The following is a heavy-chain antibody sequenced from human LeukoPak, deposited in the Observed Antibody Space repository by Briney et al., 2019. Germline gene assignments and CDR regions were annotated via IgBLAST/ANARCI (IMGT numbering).Heavy chain of an antibody. J-gene: IGHJ4*02. CDR3: ARHEGGYCGGGRCYSLYDY. CDR2: IYPSDSDT. Sequence: GEALKISWRGSGYSFSTYWIGWGRQMPGKGLEWMGIIYPSDSDTRYSPSFQGQVTISADTSISTAYLQWSRLKASDAAMYYCARHEGGYCGGGRCYSLYDYWGQGTLVTVSS. V-gene: IGHV5-51*01. D-gene: IGHD2-15*01. CDR1: GYSFSTYW.